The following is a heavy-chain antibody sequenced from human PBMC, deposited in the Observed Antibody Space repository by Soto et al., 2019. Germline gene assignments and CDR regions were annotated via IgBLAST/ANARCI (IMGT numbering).Heavy chain of an antibody. CDR3: ARDNGRPQLGGNYYYILDV. V-gene: IGHV1-69*13. D-gene: IGHD3-3*02. CDR1: GGTFHNSA. CDR2: IMPIFPTP. J-gene: IGHJ6*02. Sequence: GASLKVSCKASGGTFHNSAISWVRQAPGQGLEWMGGIMPIFPTPDYAQKFQGRVTITADESTSTAYMELSGLRSDDTAVYFCARDNGRPQLGGNYYYILDVWGHGTTVTVSS.